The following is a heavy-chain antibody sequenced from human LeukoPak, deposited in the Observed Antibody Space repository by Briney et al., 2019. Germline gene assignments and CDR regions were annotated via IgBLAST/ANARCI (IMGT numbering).Heavy chain of an antibody. CDR1: GFTFSSYS. CDR3: ASEGSTSTQENGRDY. J-gene: IGHJ4*02. D-gene: IGHD2-2*01. CDR2: ISGTSNTI. V-gene: IGHV3-48*04. Sequence: GGSLRLSCVGSGFTFSSYSMNWVRQAPGKGLEWVSYISGTSNTIYYADSVKGRFTVSRDNAKNSLYLQMNSLRAEDTAVYYCASEGSTSTQENGRDYWGQGTLVTVSS.